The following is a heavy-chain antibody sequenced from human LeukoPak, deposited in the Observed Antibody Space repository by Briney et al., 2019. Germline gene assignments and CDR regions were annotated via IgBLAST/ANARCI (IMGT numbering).Heavy chain of an antibody. V-gene: IGHV1-58*01. Sequence: TSVKVSCKASGFRFTNSAVQWVRQARGQRLEWIGWIVVGSGNTIYVQKFQERVTISRDMSTSTAYMELSSLRSEDTAVYYCAAGYIGGAMVTNAFDIWGQGTMVTVSS. CDR1: GFRFTNSA. CDR3: AAGYIGGAMVTNAFDI. J-gene: IGHJ3*02. CDR2: IVVGSGNT. D-gene: IGHD5-18*01.